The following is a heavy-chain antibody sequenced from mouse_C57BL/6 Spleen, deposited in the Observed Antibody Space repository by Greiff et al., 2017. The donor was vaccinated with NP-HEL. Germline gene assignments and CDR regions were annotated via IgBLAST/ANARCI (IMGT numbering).Heavy chain of an antibody. Sequence: QVQLQQSGAELARPGASVKLSCKASGYTFTSYGISWVKQRTGQGLEWIGEIYPRSGNTYYNEKFKGKATLTADKSSSTAYMELRSLTSEDSAVYFCARSRTTHGSMKLDFDYWGQGTTLTVSS. D-gene: IGHD1-1*01. CDR1: GYTFTSYG. J-gene: IGHJ2*01. V-gene: IGHV1-81*01. CDR3: ARSRTTHGSMKLDFDY. CDR2: IYPRSGNT.